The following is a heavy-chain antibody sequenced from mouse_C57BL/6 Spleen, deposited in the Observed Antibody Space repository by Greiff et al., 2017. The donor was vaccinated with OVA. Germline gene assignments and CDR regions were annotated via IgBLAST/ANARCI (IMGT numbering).Heavy chain of an antibody. CDR1: GYTFTSYW. Sequence: VQLQQPGAELVKPGASVKLSCKASGYTFTSYWMPWVKRRPGQGLEWIGMIHPNSGSTNYNENFKSKATLTVDKSSSTAYMQLSSLTSEDSAVYYCARQDYGSSSFDYWGQGTTLTVSS. D-gene: IGHD1-1*01. J-gene: IGHJ2*01. V-gene: IGHV1-64*01. CDR2: IHPNSGST. CDR3: ARQDYGSSSFDY.